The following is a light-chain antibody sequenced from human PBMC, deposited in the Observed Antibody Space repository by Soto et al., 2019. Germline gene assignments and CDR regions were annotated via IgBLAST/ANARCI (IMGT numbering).Light chain of an antibody. J-gene: IGKJ2*01. Sequence: DIQMTQSPSTLSASVGDRVTITCRASQSISSGLAWYQQKPGKAPKLLIYKASSLESGVPSRLSGSGSGTEFTLTISRLQPDDFATYYCQQYNSYPYTFGQGTKLEIK. CDR3: QQYNSYPYT. V-gene: IGKV1-5*03. CDR1: QSISSG. CDR2: KAS.